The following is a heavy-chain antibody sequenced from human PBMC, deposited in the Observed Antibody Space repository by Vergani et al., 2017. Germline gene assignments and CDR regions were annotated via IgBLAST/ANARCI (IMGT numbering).Heavy chain of an antibody. V-gene: IGHV4-59*01. CDR3: ARGPSKQIYYYYYYYMDV. Sequence: QVQLQESGPGLVKPSETLSLTCTVSGGSISSYYWSWIRQPPGKGLEWIGYIYYSGSTNYTPALKSRVTISVDTSKNQFSLKLSSVTAADTAVYYCARGPSKQIYYYYYYYMDVWGKGTTVTVSS. CDR2: IYYSGST. D-gene: IGHD3-3*01. CDR1: GGSISSYY. J-gene: IGHJ6*03.